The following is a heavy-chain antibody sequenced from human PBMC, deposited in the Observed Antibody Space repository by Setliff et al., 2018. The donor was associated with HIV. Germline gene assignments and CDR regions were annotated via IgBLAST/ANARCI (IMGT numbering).Heavy chain of an antibody. Sequence: SETLSLTCSVSGDSVSSRKYYGGWIRQSPGKGLEWIGSVYFNGITHDNPSLKSRVTTSVDTSKNQFFLHLSSVTAADTAIYYCVTVVQDDLGVALFDYWGQGALVTVSS. CDR2: VYFNGIT. CDR1: GDSVSSRKYY. V-gene: IGHV4-39*01. D-gene: IGHD3-3*01. J-gene: IGHJ4*02. CDR3: VTVVQDDLGVALFDY.